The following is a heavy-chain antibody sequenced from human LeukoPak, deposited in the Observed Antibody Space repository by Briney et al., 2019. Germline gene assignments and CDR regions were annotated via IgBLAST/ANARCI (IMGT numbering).Heavy chain of an antibody. Sequence: GGSLRLSCAASGFTFSNAWMNWVRQAPGKGLEWVGRIKSKTVGGTTDYAAPVKGRFTISRDDSKNTLYLQMNSLRAEDTAVYHCAKQLGYCSDGDCYFIHWGQGTLVTVS. CDR2: IKSKTVGGTT. V-gene: IGHV3-15*07. CDR1: GFTFSNAW. CDR3: AKQLGYCSDGDCYFIH. J-gene: IGHJ4*02. D-gene: IGHD2-15*01.